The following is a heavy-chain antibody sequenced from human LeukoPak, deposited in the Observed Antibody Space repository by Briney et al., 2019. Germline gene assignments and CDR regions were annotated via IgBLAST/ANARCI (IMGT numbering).Heavy chain of an antibody. CDR3: AKDEYHYDSSGYYYDY. J-gene: IGHJ4*02. CDR1: GFSFNRYG. CDR2: ISYDGSNK. V-gene: IGHV3-30*18. D-gene: IGHD3-22*01. Sequence: GGSLRLSCAASGFSFNRYGMHWVRQAPRKGLEWVAVISYDGSNKYYVDSVEGRFTISRDNSKNTLYLQMNSLRVEDTAVYYCAKDEYHYDSSGYYYDYWGQGTLVTVSS.